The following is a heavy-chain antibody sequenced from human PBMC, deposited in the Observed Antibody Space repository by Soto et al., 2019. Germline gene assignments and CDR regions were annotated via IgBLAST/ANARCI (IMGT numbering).Heavy chain of an antibody. J-gene: IGHJ3*02. CDR2: ISAYNGNT. Sequence: QVQLVQSGAEVKKPGASVKVSCKASGYTFTSYGISWVRQAPGQGLEWMGWISAYNGNTNHAQKLQGRVTMTTDTSTSTAYMELRSLRSDDTAVYYCARRDLGYCSSTSCYYDAFDIWGQGTMVTVSS. CDR1: GYTFTSYG. D-gene: IGHD2-2*01. V-gene: IGHV1-18*01. CDR3: ARRDLGYCSSTSCYYDAFDI.